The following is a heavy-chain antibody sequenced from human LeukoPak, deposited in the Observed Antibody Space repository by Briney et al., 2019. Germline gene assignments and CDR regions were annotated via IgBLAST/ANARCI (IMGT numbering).Heavy chain of an antibody. CDR3: ARVGYYSYGPHLGYYFDY. Sequence: ASVKVSCRASGGTFSSYAISWVRQAPGQGLEWMGGIIPIFGTANYAQKFQGRVTITADESTSTAYMELSSLRSEDTAVYYCARVGYYSYGPHLGYYFDYWGQGTLVTVSS. D-gene: IGHD5-18*01. CDR1: GGTFSSYA. V-gene: IGHV1-69*13. J-gene: IGHJ4*02. CDR2: IIPIFGTA.